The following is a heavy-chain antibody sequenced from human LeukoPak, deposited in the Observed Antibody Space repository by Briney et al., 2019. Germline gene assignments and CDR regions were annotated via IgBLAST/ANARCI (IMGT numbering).Heavy chain of an antibody. CDR1: GFTFDDYA. V-gene: IGHV3-9*01. D-gene: IGHD3-10*01. Sequence: GRSLRLSCAASGFTFDDYAMHWVRQAPGKGLGWVSGISWNSGSIGYADSVKGRFTISRDNAKNSLYLQMNSLRAEDTALYYCAKDFSPDYYGSGSYSDYWGQGTLVTVSS. CDR2: ISWNSGSI. J-gene: IGHJ4*02. CDR3: AKDFSPDYYGSGSYSDY.